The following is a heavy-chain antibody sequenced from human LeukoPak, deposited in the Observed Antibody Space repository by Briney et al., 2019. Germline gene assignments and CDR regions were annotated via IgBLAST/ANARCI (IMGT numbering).Heavy chain of an antibody. CDR2: ISGSGTI. Sequence: SETLSLTCTVSGGSINSYWSWIRQPAGKGLEWIGRISGSGTITYNPALQSRLSISIDTSKNQFSLKLSSVTAADTAVYYCARDRGSSDPPRVFDYWGQGTLVTVSS. D-gene: IGHD1-26*01. V-gene: IGHV4-4*07. J-gene: IGHJ4*02. CDR1: GGSINSY. CDR3: ARDRGSSDPPRVFDY.